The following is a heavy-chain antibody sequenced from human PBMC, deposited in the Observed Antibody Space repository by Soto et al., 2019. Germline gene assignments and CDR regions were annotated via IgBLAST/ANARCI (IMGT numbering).Heavy chain of an antibody. J-gene: IGHJ6*02. CDR1: GYTLTELS. CDR2: FDTEDGET. D-gene: IGHD3-22*01. V-gene: IGHV1-24*01. CDR3: ATSNYYDSSGYLPGGPYYYGMDV. Sequence: GASVKVSCKVSGYTLTELSMHWVRQAPGKGLEWMGGFDTEDGETIYAQKFQGRVTMTEDTSTDTAYMELSSLRSEDTAVYYCATSNYYDSSGYLPGGPYYYGMDVWGQGTTVTVSS.